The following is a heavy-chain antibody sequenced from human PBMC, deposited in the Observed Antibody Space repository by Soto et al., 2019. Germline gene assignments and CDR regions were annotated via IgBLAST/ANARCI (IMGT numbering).Heavy chain of an antibody. CDR1: GFTFSSYG. CDR3: AGDRETDILTGLDY. D-gene: IGHD3-9*01. CDR2: IWYDGSNK. Sequence: GGSLRLSCAASGFTFSSYGMHWVRQAPGKGLEWVAVIWYDGSNKYYADSVKGRFTISRDNSKNTLYLQMNSLRAEDTAVYYCAGDRETDILTGLDYWGQGTLVTVSS. V-gene: IGHV3-33*01. J-gene: IGHJ4*02.